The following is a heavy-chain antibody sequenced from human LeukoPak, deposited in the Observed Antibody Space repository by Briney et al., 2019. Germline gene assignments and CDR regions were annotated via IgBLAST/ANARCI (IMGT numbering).Heavy chain of an antibody. V-gene: IGHV4-4*07. CDR3: ASSYGSGSPYNWFDP. CDR2: IYTSGST. CDR1: GNSFGDYY. Sequence: PSETLSLTCTVSGNSFGDYYWSWIRQPAGKGLEWIGRIYTSGSTTYNPSLKSRVTISVDTSKNQFSLKLSSVTAADTAVYYCASSYGSGSPYNWFDPWGQGTLVTVSS. D-gene: IGHD3-10*01. J-gene: IGHJ5*02.